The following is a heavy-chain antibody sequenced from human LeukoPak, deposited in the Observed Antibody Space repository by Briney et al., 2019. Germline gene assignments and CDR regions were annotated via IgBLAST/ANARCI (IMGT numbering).Heavy chain of an antibody. CDR2: MNPNSGNT. CDR1: GYTFTSYD. Sequence: ASVKVSCKASGYTFTSYDINWVRQATGQGLEWMGWMNPNSGNTGYAQKFQGRVTMTRNTSISTAYMELSSLRSEDTAVYYCARDLGGDYGDYNPTWFDPWGQGTLVTVSS. J-gene: IGHJ5*02. CDR3: ARDLGGDYGDYNPTWFDP. V-gene: IGHV1-8*01. D-gene: IGHD4-17*01.